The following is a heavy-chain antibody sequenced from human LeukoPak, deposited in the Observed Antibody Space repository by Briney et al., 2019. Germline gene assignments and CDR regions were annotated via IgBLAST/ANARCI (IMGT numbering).Heavy chain of an antibody. CDR1: GGSVSSGSYY. J-gene: IGHJ4*02. D-gene: IGHD4-17*01. CDR2: IYYSGST. Sequence: SETLSLTCTVSGGSVSSGSYYWGWIRQPPGKGLEWIGYIYYSGSTNYNPSLKSRVTISVDTSKNQFSLKLSSVTAADTAVYYCARETYGRYFDYWGQGTLVTVSS. CDR3: ARETYGRYFDY. V-gene: IGHV4-61*01.